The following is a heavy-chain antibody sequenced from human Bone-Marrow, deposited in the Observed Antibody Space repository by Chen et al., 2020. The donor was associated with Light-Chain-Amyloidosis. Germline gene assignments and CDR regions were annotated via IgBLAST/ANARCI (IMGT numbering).Heavy chain of an antibody. J-gene: IGHJ4*02. CDR2: IYWNDSQ. CDR1: GFSLSTVGIG. CDR3: ASTVTSKLPVFEH. V-gene: IGHV2-5*01. Sequence: QITLKESGPTLVKPTETLTLTCTFSGFSLSTVGIGVGWVRQPPGKALEWLTLIYWNDSQRYSPSLRNRITITKDASKNQVVLTMTDLDHVDTATYYCASTVTSKLPVFEHWGQGALVSVSS. D-gene: IGHD4-17*01.